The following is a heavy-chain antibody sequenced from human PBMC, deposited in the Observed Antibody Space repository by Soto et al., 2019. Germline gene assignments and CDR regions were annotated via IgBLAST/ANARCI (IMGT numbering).Heavy chain of an antibody. CDR1: GYTFTSYA. Sequence: ASVKVSCKASGYTFTSYAMHWKRQAPGQRHEWMGWINAGNGNTKYSQKFQGRVIIPRDTSASTAYMELSSLRSEDTAVYYCARYDLPFDYWGQGTLVTVSS. CDR2: INAGNGNT. V-gene: IGHV1-3*01. D-gene: IGHD3-3*01. CDR3: ARYDLPFDY. J-gene: IGHJ4*02.